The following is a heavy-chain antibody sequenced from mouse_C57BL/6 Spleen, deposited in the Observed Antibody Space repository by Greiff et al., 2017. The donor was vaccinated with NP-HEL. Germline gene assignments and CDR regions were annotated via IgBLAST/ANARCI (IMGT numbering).Heavy chain of an antibody. V-gene: IGHV5-17*01. D-gene: IGHD2-4*01. CDR3: ATMITTRYAMDY. CDR2: ISSGSSTI. Sequence: EVQLVESGGGLVKPGGSLKLSCAASGFTFSDYGMHWVRQAPEKGLEWVAYISSGSSTIYYADTVKGRFTISRDNAKNTLFLQMTSLRSEDTAMYYCATMITTRYAMDYWGQGTSVTVSS. CDR1: GFTFSDYG. J-gene: IGHJ4*01.